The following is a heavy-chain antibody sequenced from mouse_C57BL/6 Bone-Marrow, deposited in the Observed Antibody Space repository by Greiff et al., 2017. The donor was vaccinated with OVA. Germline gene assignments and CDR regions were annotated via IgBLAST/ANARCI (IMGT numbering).Heavy chain of an antibody. D-gene: IGHD2-4*01. CDR1: GYTFTSYW. Sequence: QVLLQQPGAELVRPGTSVTLSCKASGYTFTSYWMPWVTQRPGQGLEWIGVIDPSDSYTNSTQTFKGKATLTVDTSSSTAYMQLSSLTSEDAAVYCGVYYDYVRWFAYGGQGTLVTVSA. CDR2: IDPSDSYT. J-gene: IGHJ3*01. CDR3: VYYDYVRWFAY. V-gene: IGHV1-59*01.